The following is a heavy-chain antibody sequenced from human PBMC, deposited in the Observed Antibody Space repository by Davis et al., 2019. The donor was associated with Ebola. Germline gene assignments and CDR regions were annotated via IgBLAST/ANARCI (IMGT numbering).Heavy chain of an antibody. CDR1: GYIFTSYW. CDR3: ARRGWDIHYYYYMDV. Sequence: GESLKIPCQASGYIFTSYWIGWVRQLPGKGLEWMGIIHPGHLDTRYSPPFQGQVTISVDKSTNTAFLQWSSLEDSDSAIYYCARRGWDIHYYYYMDVWGEGTTVTVS. J-gene: IGHJ6*03. D-gene: IGHD5-12*01. V-gene: IGHV5-51*01. CDR2: IHPGHLDT.